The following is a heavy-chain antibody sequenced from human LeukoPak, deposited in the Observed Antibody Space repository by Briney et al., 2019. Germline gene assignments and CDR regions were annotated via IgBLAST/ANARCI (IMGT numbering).Heavy chain of an antibody. CDR3: ARLHSSRAEEFDP. Sequence: SETLSLTCTVSGGSISGYYWSWIRQSPGKGLEWIGYIYYTGITAYNPSLGSRVTISVDRSNNQFSLRLTSVTAADTAVYYCARLHSSRAEEFDPWGQGTLVTVSP. J-gene: IGHJ5*02. CDR1: GGSISGYY. V-gene: IGHV4-59*01. CDR2: IYYTGIT.